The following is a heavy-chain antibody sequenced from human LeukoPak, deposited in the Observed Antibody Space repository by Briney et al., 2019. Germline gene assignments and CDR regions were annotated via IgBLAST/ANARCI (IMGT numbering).Heavy chain of an antibody. CDR3: AKDMVRGYYYYYGMDV. CDR1: GGSISSSSYY. CDR2: INSDGSSR. V-gene: IGHV3-74*01. D-gene: IGHD3-10*01. J-gene: IGHJ6*02. Sequence: ETLSLTCTVSGGSISSSSYYWGWIRQPPGKGLEWVSRINSDGSSRNYADSVKGRFTISRDNSKNTLYLQMNSLRAEDTAVYYCAKDMVRGYYYYYGMDVWGQGTTVTVSS.